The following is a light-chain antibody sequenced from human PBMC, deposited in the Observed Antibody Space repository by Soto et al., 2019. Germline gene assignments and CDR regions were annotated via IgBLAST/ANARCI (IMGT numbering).Light chain of an antibody. CDR2: QDS. CDR1: KLGDKY. J-gene: IGLJ2*01. Sequence: SYELTQPPSVSVSPGQTASITCSGDKLGDKYACWYQQKPGQSPVLVIYQDSKRPSGIPERFSGSNSGNTATLTISETQAMDEADYYCQAWDSSTAPYAVFGGGTKLTVL. V-gene: IGLV3-1*01. CDR3: QAWDSSTAPYAV.